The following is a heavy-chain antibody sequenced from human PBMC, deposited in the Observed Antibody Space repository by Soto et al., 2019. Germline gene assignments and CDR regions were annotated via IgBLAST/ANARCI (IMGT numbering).Heavy chain of an antibody. CDR1: GYNFNKYA. V-gene: IGHV3-23*01. CDR2: ISSGGDNT. D-gene: IGHD3-22*01. Sequence: EVQLLESGGGLRQPGGSLRLSCVASGYNFNKYAVSWVRQAPGKGLEWVSAISSGGDNTHYADCVKGRFTITRDNSKNMLYLEMNSLTVEDTVVYYCVRRAQYFDGTGFHAFVIWGQGTRVTVSS. J-gene: IGHJ3*02. CDR3: VRRAQYFDGTGFHAFVI.